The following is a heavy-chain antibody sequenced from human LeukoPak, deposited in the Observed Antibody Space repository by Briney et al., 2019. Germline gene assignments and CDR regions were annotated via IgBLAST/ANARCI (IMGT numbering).Heavy chain of an antibody. V-gene: IGHV3-53*01. CDR3: ARHPEYSSPHYLDY. Sequence: GGSLRLSCAASGLTVSSNYMSWVRQAPGKGLEWVSVLYSGGTTYYADSVKGRFTISRDNSKNTLYLQMNSLRAEDTAVYYCARHPEYSSPHYLDYWGQGTLVTVSS. J-gene: IGHJ4*02. CDR1: GLTVSSNY. D-gene: IGHD5-18*01. CDR2: LYSGGTT.